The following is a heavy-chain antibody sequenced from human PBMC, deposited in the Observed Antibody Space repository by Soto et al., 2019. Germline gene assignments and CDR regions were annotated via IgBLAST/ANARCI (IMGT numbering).Heavy chain of an antibody. D-gene: IGHD5-12*01. CDR1: GGTFSSYT. CDR3: ARGNHRWLQLGYFDL. V-gene: IGHV1-69*12. J-gene: IGHJ2*01. Sequence: QVQLVQSGAEVKKPGSSVTVSCKASGGTFSSYTISWVRQAPGQGLEWMGGIIPIFGTANYAQKFHGRVTITEEESTSRAYMELSSLRSEDSAVYYCARGNHRWLQLGYFDLWGRDALVTVSS. CDR2: IIPIFGTA.